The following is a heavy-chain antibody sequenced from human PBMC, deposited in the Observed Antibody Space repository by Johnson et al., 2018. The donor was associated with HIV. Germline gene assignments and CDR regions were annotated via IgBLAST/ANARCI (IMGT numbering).Heavy chain of an antibody. V-gene: IGHV3-9*01. J-gene: IGHJ3*02. D-gene: IGHD5-18*01. CDR2: ISWNSGSI. CDR3: AKDRFRVGTTMAESGAFDI. CDR1: GFTFDDYA. Sequence: EVQLVESGGGLVQPGRSLRLSCAASGFTFDDYAMHWVRQAPGKGLEWVSGISWNSGSIGYADSVKGRFTISRDNAKNSLYLQMNSLRAEDTALYYCAKDRFRVGTTMAESGAFDIWGQGTMVTVSS.